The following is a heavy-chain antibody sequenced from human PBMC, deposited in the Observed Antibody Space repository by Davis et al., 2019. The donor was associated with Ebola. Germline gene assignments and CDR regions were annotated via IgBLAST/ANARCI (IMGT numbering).Heavy chain of an antibody. CDR1: GFTFSDFA. Sequence: GGSLRLSCVASGFTFSDFAMHWVRQVPGNGLEWVSVIAYDGSVTYYGDSVKGRFTTSRDNSRNTLYLQLNSLTEDDTAFYFCAKGGITMDRGASFWSRGTLVTVST. J-gene: IGHJ1*01. CDR2: IAYDGSVT. V-gene: IGHV3-30*17. CDR3: AKGGITMDRGASF. D-gene: IGHD3-10*01.